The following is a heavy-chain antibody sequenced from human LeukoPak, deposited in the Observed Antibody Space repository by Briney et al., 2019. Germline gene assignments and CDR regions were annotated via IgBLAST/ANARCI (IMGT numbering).Heavy chain of an antibody. CDR3: AKDLDILTGYLVDY. CDR2: ISYDGSNK. Sequence: GRSLRLSYAASGFTFSSYGMHWVRQAPGKGLEWVAVISYDGSNKYYADSVKGRFTISRDNSKNTLYLQMNSLRAEDTAVYYCAKDLDILTGYLVDYWGQGTLVTVSS. CDR1: GFTFSSYG. D-gene: IGHD3-9*01. J-gene: IGHJ4*02. V-gene: IGHV3-30*18.